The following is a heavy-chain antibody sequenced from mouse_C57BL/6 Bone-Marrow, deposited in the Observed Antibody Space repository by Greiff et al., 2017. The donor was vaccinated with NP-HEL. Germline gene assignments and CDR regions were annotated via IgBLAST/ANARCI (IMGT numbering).Heavy chain of an antibody. D-gene: IGHD2-5*01. V-gene: IGHV3-6*01. CDR3: ARGDYSNYVVDY. J-gene: IGHJ2*01. CDR2: ISYDGSN. Sequence: EVKLMESGPGLVKPSQSLSLTCSVTGYSITSGYYWNWIRQFPGNKLEWMGYISYDGSNNYNPSLKNRISITRDTSKNQFFLKLNSVTTEDTATYYCARGDYSNYVVDYWGQGTTLTVSS. CDR1: GYSITSGYY.